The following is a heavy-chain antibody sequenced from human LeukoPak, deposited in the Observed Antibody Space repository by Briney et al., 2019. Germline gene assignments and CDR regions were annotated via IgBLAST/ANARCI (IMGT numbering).Heavy chain of an antibody. CDR3: AKDISKNYYDSSGYFDI. Sequence: GGSLRLSCAASGFTFDDYAMHWVRQAPGKGLEWVSGISWNSGSIGYADSVKGRFTISRDNAKNSLYLQMNSLRAEDTALYYCAKDISKNYYDSSGYFDIWGQGTMVTVSS. CDR2: ISWNSGSI. D-gene: IGHD3-22*01. V-gene: IGHV3-9*01. J-gene: IGHJ3*02. CDR1: GFTFDDYA.